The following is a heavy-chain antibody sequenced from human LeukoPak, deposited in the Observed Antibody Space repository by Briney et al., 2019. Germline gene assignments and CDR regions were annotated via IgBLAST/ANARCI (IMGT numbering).Heavy chain of an antibody. D-gene: IGHD2-2*01. CDR2: ISTDGKST. J-gene: IGHJ6*02. CDR1: GFTFSSHS. CDR3: VRDYQFIQEV. Sequence: PGGSLRLSCAGSGFTFSSHSMNWVRQAPGKGLMWVSLISTDGKSTRYAESVKGRFTISRDNAKNALYLQMDILRVEDTALYFCVRDYQFIQEVWGQGTTVTVSS. V-gene: IGHV3-74*01.